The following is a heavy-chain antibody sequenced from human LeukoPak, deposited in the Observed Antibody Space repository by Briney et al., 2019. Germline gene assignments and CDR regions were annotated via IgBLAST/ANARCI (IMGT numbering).Heavy chain of an antibody. D-gene: IGHD3-10*01. CDR3: AKDLRGGMYYYGSGSYDP. CDR2: ISGSGGST. Sequence: PGGSLRLSCAASGFTFSSYAMSWVRQAPGKGLEWVSAISGSGGSTYYADSVKGRFTISRDNSKNTLYLQMNSLRAEDTAVYYCAKDLRGGMYYYGSGSYDPWGQGTLVTVSS. J-gene: IGHJ5*02. V-gene: IGHV3-23*01. CDR1: GFTFSSYA.